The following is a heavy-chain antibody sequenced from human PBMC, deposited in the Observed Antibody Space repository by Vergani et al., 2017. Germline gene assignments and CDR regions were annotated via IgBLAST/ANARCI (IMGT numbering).Heavy chain of an antibody. D-gene: IGHD5-18*01. J-gene: IGHJ4*02. CDR1: GFTVSSNY. Sequence: EVQLVESGGGLVQPGGSLRLSCAASGFTVSSNYMSWVRQAPGKGLEWVSVIYSGGSTYYADSVKGRFTISRDNSKNTLYLQMSSLRVEDTAIYYCAELYGDDGYSPFWGQGTLVTVSS. CDR2: IYSGGST. CDR3: AELYGDDGYSPF. V-gene: IGHV3-66*01.